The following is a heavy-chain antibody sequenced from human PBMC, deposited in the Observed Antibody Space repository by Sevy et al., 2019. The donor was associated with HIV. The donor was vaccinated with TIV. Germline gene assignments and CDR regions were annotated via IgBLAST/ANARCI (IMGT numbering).Heavy chain of an antibody. V-gene: IGHV3-30*18. D-gene: IGHD3-9*01. CDR3: AKDFTGYNGMDV. J-gene: IGHJ6*02. CDR2: ISYDGRNK. CDR1: GIIFTTSG. Sequence: GSLRLSCAASGIIFTTSGMHWVRQAPGKGLEWVAFISYDGRNKFYGDSVKGRFTISRDNSKNILYLQMNSLRAEDTAVYYCAKDFTGYNGMDVWGQGTMVTVSS.